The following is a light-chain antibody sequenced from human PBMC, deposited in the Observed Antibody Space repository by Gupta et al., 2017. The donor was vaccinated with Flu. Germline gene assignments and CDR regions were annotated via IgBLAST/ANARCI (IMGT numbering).Light chain of an antibody. J-gene: IGKJ4*01. V-gene: IGKV1-39*01. CDR2: AVP. Sequence: DIQMTQSPSSLSASVGDRVTITCRASHSVSTYLNWYQQKPGKAPKLLIYAVPSLQSGVPSRFSGSGSGTDFTLTISRLQPEDFATYYCQQSDITPITFGGGTKVEIK. CDR1: HSVSTY. CDR3: QQSDITPIT.